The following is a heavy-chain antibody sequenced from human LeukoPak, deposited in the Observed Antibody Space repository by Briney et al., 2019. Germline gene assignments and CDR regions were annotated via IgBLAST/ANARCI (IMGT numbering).Heavy chain of an antibody. CDR2: ISGSGGST. D-gene: IGHD5-18*01. Sequence: PGGSLRLSCAASGFTFSSYAMSWVRQALGKGLEWVSAISGSGGSTYYADSVKGRFTISRDNSKNTLYLQMNSLRAEDTAVYYCAKFNVDTAMVDWFDPWGQGTLVTVSS. CDR3: AKFNVDTAMVDWFDP. V-gene: IGHV3-23*01. J-gene: IGHJ5*02. CDR1: GFTFSSYA.